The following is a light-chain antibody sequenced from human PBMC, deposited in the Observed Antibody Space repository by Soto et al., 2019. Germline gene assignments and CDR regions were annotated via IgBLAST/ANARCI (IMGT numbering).Light chain of an antibody. Sequence: DIQMTQSPSTLSASVGDRVSITCRASQSIGASLAWYHQKPGKAPRVLMYDVSTLESGVPSRFRGSGSGTEFTLTISSLQPDDVGNYYCQEYNSIATFGQGTKLEIK. CDR1: QSIGAS. CDR3: QEYNSIAT. J-gene: IGKJ2*01. CDR2: DVS. V-gene: IGKV1-5*01.